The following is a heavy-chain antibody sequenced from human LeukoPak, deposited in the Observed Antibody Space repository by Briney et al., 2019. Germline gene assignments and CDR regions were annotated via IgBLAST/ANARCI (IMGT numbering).Heavy chain of an antibody. J-gene: IGHJ4*02. CDR2: ISGSGGNT. D-gene: IGHD1-14*01. CDR1: GFTFSSYA. V-gene: IGHV3-23*01. Sequence: GGSLRVSCAASGFTFSSYAMSWVRQAPGKGLEWVSAISGSGGNTYYADSVKGRFTISRDNSKNTLYLQMNSLRAEDTAVYYCARLGDITMVTIDYWGQGTLVTVSS. CDR3: ARLGDITMVTIDY.